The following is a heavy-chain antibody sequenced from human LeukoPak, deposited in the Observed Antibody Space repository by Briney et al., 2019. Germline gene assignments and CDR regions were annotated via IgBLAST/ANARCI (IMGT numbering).Heavy chain of an antibody. V-gene: IGHV4-39*01. CDR1: GGSISSSSYY. CDR2: IYYSGST. CDR3: AKQIYYYYYMDV. Sequence: SETLSLTCTASGGSISSSSYYWGWIRQPPGKGLEWIGSIYYSGSTYYNPSLKSRVTISVDTSKNQFSLKLSSVTAADTAVYYCAKQIYYYYYMDVWGKGTTVTVSS. J-gene: IGHJ6*03.